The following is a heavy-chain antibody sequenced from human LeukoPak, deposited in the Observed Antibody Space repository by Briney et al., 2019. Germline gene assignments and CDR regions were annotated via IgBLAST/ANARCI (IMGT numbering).Heavy chain of an antibody. D-gene: IGHD3-16*01. V-gene: IGHV3-7*01. CDR1: GFTFSSYS. Sequence: PGGSLRLSCAASGFTFSSYSMNWVRQAPGKGLEWVAYIREDGSHENYVDSVKGRFTISRDNAKNSLSLQLNSLRAEDTAVYFCARGGTWGSFDYWGQGTLVTVSS. CDR2: IREDGSHE. CDR3: ARGGTWGSFDY. J-gene: IGHJ4*02.